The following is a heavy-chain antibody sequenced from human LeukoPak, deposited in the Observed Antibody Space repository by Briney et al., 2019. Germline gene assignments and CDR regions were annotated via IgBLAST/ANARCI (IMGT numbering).Heavy chain of an antibody. Sequence: GGSLRLSCVPSGITFSNSALSWVRQAPGKGLEWVSTITKSGDQTYYADSVKGRFTISRDNAKNSLYLQMNSLRAEDTAVYYCARDGLWFGELFQDYWGQGTLVTVFS. CDR3: ARDGLWFGELFQDY. CDR2: ITKSGDQT. V-gene: IGHV3-21*01. D-gene: IGHD3-10*01. J-gene: IGHJ4*02. CDR1: GITFSNSA.